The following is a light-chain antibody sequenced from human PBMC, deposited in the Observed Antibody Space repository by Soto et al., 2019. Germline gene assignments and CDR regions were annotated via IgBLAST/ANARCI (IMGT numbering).Light chain of an antibody. Sequence: QSVLTQPASVSGSPGQTITISCTVTRTDIGGYNLVSWYQHHPGKAPKLLIHEVSNRPSGISNRFSGSKSDNMASLTISGLRAEDESDYYCSAYSAGNSLLVFGSGTKV. V-gene: IGLV2-14*01. J-gene: IGLJ1*01. CDR2: EVS. CDR1: RTDIGGYNL. CDR3: SAYSAGNSLLV.